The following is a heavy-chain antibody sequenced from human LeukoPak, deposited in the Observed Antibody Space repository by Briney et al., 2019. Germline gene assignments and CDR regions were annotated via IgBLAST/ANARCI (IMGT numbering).Heavy chain of an antibody. CDR1: GYTLTELS. CDR3: ATVMITMVRGVIVNYFDY. D-gene: IGHD3-10*01. Sequence: ASVKVSCKVSGYTLTELSMHWVRQAPGKGREWMGCLDPEDGETIYAQKFKGRVTMTEDTSTDTAYMELSSLRSEDTAVYYCATVMITMVRGVIVNYFDYWGQGTLVTVSS. V-gene: IGHV1-24*01. CDR2: LDPEDGET. J-gene: IGHJ4*02.